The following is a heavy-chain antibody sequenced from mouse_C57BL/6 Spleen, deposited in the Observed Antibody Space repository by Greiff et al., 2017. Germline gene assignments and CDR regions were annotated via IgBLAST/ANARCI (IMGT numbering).Heavy chain of an antibody. J-gene: IGHJ2*01. CDR2: IYPGDGDT. Sequence: VQLQQSGAELVKPGASVKISCKASGYSFSSYWMNWVKQRPGKGLEWIGQIYPGDGDTNYNGKFKGKATLTADKSSSTAYMQLSSLTSEDSAVYFCARSGDVGYFDYWGQGTTLTVSS. V-gene: IGHV1-80*01. CDR1: GYSFSSYW. CDR3: ARSGDVGYFDY. D-gene: IGHD3-3*01.